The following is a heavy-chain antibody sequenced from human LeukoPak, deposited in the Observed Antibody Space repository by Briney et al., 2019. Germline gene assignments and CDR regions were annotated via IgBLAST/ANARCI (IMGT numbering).Heavy chain of an antibody. CDR2: IIPMVGVT. CDR1: GGSLTSYS. V-gene: IGHV1-69*02. D-gene: IGHD1-26*01. CDR3: ARRVPLVN. J-gene: IGHJ4*02. Sequence: SVKVSCKAAGGSLTSYSIGWVRQAPGQGPEWMGRIIPMVGVTKYAQKFQGRVTITADKSTNTAYMELTRLTSEDTAVYYCARRVPLVNWGQGTLVTVPS.